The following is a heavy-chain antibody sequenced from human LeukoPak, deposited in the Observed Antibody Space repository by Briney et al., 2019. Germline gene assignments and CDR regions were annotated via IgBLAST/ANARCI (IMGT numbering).Heavy chain of an antibody. Sequence: SETLSLTCTVSGGSISSGGYYCSWIRHHPGKGLEWIGYIYYSGGTYYNPSLKSRVTISVDTSKNQFSLKLSSVTAADTAVYYCARDSDPRGLFDYWGQGTLVTVSS. J-gene: IGHJ4*02. CDR2: IYYSGGT. V-gene: IGHV4-31*03. CDR1: GGSISSGGYY. CDR3: ARDSDPRGLFDY.